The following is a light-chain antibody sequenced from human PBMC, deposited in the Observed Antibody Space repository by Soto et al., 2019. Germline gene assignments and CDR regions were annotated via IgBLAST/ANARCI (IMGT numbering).Light chain of an antibody. Sequence: QSVLTQPPSVSGAPGQRVTISCSGTSSNIGAGFDVHWYRQLPGTAPKLLIYADTSRPSGVPDRFSGSKSGTSASLAITGLQAEDEADYYCAAWDDNLKSWIFGGGTKVTVL. CDR2: ADT. V-gene: IGLV1-40*01. CDR1: SSNIGAGFD. CDR3: AAWDDNLKSWI. J-gene: IGLJ3*02.